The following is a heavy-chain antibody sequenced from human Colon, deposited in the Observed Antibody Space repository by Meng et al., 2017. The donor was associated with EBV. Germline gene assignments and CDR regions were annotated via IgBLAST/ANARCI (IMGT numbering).Heavy chain of an antibody. V-gene: IGHV4-31*03. CDR3: ARGPSRWLQFSFDY. CDR1: GGSISSGGYY. D-gene: IGHD5-24*01. CDR2: IYYSGST. J-gene: IGHJ4*02. Sequence: QGRLQESGQGLVKPSQTLSLTFTVSGGSISSGGYYWSWIRQHPGKGLEWIGYIYYSGSTYYNPSLKSRVTISIDTSKNQFSLKLSSVTAADTAVYYCARGPSRWLQFSFDYWGQGTLVTVSS.